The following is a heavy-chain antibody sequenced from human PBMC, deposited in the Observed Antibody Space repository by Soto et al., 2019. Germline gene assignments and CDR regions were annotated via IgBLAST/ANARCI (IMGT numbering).Heavy chain of an antibody. V-gene: IGHV1-18*01. D-gene: IGHD6-19*01. CDR2: INAYNGYT. Sequence: ASVKVSCKASGYTFTNYGISWVRQTPGQGLEWMGWINAYNGYTNYAQNLQGRVTMTTDTSTSTAYMELRSLRSADTAVYYCAREMNSGWGGGFDPWGQGTLVTVSS. CDR3: AREMNSGWGGGFDP. CDR1: GYTFTNYG. J-gene: IGHJ5*02.